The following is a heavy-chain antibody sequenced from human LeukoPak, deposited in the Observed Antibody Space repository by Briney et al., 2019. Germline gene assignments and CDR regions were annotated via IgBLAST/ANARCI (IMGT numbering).Heavy chain of an antibody. CDR2: IYWNDDK. Sequence: SGPTLVNPTQTLTLTCTFSGFSLSTSGVGVGWIRQPPGKALEWLALIYWNDDKRYSPSLKSRLTITKDTSKNQVVLTMTNMYPVDTATYYCAHNLFNGYCSSTSCLGWFDPWGQGTLVTVSS. CDR1: GFSLSTSGVG. CDR3: AHNLFNGYCSSTSCLGWFDP. D-gene: IGHD2-2*03. V-gene: IGHV2-5*01. J-gene: IGHJ5*02.